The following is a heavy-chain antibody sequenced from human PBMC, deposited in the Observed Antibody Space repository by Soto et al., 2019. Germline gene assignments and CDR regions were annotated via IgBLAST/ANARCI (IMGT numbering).Heavy chain of an antibody. CDR1: GYAFTSYY. CDR3: ARDAHYYDFWSGYNWFDP. CDR2: INPSGGST. Sequence: ASVKVSCKTSGYAFTSYYMHWVRQAPGQGLEWMGIINPSGGSTSYAQKFQGRVTMTRDTSTSTVYMELSSLRSEDTAVYYCARDAHYYDFWSGYNWFDPWGQGTLVTVSS. J-gene: IGHJ5*02. V-gene: IGHV1-46*01. D-gene: IGHD3-3*01.